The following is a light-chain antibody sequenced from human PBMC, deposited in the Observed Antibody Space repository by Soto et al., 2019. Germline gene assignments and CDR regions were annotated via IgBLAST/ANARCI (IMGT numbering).Light chain of an antibody. CDR3: LQYNSYSYT. V-gene: IGKV1-5*03. CDR2: KAS. Sequence: DIQMTQTPSTRSASVGDRVTITCRASQSISNWLAWYQQKPGKAPKLLIYKASSLESGVPSRFSGSGSGTEFTLTISSLQPVDFATYYCLQYNSYSYTFGQGTKLEIK. J-gene: IGKJ2*01. CDR1: QSISNW.